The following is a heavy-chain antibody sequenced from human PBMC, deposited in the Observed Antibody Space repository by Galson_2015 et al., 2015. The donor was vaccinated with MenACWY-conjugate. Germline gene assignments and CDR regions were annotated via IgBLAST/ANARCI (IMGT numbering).Heavy chain of an antibody. V-gene: IGHV3-30*18. CDR1: GFTFSSYG. J-gene: IGHJ4*02. Sequence: SLRLSCAASGFTFSSYGMHWVRQAPGKGLEWVAVISYDGSNKYYADSVKGRFTISRDNPKNTLYLQMNSLRAEDTAVYYCAKARRGRVVVTATTDYWGQGTLVTVSS. D-gene: IGHD2-21*02. CDR3: AKARRGRVVVTATTDY. CDR2: ISYDGSNK.